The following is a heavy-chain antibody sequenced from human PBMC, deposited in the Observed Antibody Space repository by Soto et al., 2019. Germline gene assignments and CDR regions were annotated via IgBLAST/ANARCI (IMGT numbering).Heavy chain of an antibody. CDR2: IWYDGSNK. V-gene: IGHV3-33*01. J-gene: IGHJ6*02. D-gene: IGHD3-3*01. CDR3: ARDLGIGDCWSGLQGGMDV. Sequence: QVQLVESGGGVVQPGRSLRLSCAASGFTFSSYGMHWVRQAPGKGLEWVAVIWYDGSNKYYADSVKGRFTISRDNSKNTLYMQMNSLSAEDTAVYYCARDLGIGDCWSGLQGGMDVWGQGTTVTVSS. CDR1: GFTFSSYG.